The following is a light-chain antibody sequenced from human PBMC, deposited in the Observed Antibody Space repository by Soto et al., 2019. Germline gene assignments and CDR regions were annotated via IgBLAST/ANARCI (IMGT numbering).Light chain of an antibody. J-gene: IGKJ4*01. V-gene: IGKV3-11*01. CDR1: QSVSSY. CDR2: DAS. Sequence: EIVLTQSPATLSLSPGDRATLSCRASQSVSSYLAWYQQKPGQAPRLLIYDASNRATGIPARFSGSGSGTDYTHTITSLEPEDFAVYYCQQRSNWPSTFGGGTTVEIK. CDR3: QQRSNWPST.